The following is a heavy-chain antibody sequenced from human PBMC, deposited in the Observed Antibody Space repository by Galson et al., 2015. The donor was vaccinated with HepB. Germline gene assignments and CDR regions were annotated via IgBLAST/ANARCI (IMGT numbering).Heavy chain of an antibody. V-gene: IGHV3-30*04. Sequence: SLRLSCAVSGFTFSRYAVHWVRQAPGKGLEWVAVISYDGSIQKYGGAVKGRFTISRDNSNNTLYLQMNTLRPEDTAVYYCARAEVRAILGTDWYFDLWGRGTLVTVSS. CDR3: ARAEVRAILGTDWYFDL. D-gene: IGHD6-13*01. J-gene: IGHJ2*01. CDR2: ISYDGSIQ. CDR1: GFTFSRYA.